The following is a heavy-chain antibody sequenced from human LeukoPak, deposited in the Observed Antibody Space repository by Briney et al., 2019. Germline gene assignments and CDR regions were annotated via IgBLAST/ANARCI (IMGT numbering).Heavy chain of an antibody. CDR1: GYSISNGYY. D-gene: IGHD1-26*01. J-gene: IGHJ4*02. CDR2: IYFSGNT. V-gene: IGHV4-38-2*02. Sequence: SETLSLTCTVSGYSISNGYYWGWVRQPPGKGLAWIGSIYFSGNTYYNPSLKSRLTISVDTSKNQFSLNLSSVTAADTAVYYCARDYLGAGTVGATSGYWGQGTLVTVSS. CDR3: ARDYLGAGTVGATSGY.